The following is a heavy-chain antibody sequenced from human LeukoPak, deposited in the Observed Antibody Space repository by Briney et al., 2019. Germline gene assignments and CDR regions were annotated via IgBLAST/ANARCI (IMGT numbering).Heavy chain of an antibody. CDR2: IYSSGST. J-gene: IGHJ4*02. Sequence: SETLSLTCTVSGGSIINSHWSWIRQPPGKGLEWIGFIYSSGSTNYNPSLKSRVTISVDTSKNQFSLKLSSVTAADTAVYYCARATYDFWSGYYTPQFDYWGQGTLVTVSS. CDR1: GGSIINSH. CDR3: ARATYDFWSGYYTPQFDY. V-gene: IGHV4-59*01. D-gene: IGHD3-3*01.